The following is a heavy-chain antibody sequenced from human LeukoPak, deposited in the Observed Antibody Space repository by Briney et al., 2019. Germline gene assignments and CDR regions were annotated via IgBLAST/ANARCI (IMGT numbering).Heavy chain of an antibody. CDR2: IYPNSGAT. V-gene: IGHV1-2*02. Sequence: ASVKVSCKASGYTFTGYYMHWVRQAPGQGLEWMGYIYPNSGATKYAQKFQGGVTMTRDTSISTAYMELSGLGSDDTAVYYCGTLLSNGPFDYWGRGSLVTVSS. CDR1: GYTFTGYY. CDR3: GTLLSNGPFDY. J-gene: IGHJ4*02.